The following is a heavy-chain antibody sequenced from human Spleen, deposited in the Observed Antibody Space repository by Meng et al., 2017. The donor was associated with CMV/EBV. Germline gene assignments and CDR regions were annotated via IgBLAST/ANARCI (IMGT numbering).Heavy chain of an antibody. Sequence: SGYTFNSYYMHWVRQAPGQGLEWMGIINPSGGSTSYAQKFQGRVTMTRDTSTSTVYMELSSLRSEDTAVYYCARSGLDSSGYYHFDYWGQGTLVTVSS. D-gene: IGHD3-22*01. CDR2: INPSGGST. CDR1: GYTFNSYY. V-gene: IGHV1-46*02. CDR3: ARSGLDSSGYYHFDY. J-gene: IGHJ4*02.